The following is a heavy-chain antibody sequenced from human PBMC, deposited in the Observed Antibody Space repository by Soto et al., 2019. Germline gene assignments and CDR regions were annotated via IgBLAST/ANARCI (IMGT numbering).Heavy chain of an antibody. CDR2: IYYSGST. Sequence: SETLSLTCTVSGGSISSYYWSWIRQPPGKGLEWIGYIYYSGSTNYNPSLKSRVTISVDTSKNQFSLKLSSVTAADTAVYYCARHTYYYDSSGYRRAYFDYWGQGTLVTVS. J-gene: IGHJ4*02. V-gene: IGHV4-59*08. D-gene: IGHD3-22*01. CDR1: GGSISSYY. CDR3: ARHTYYYDSSGYRRAYFDY.